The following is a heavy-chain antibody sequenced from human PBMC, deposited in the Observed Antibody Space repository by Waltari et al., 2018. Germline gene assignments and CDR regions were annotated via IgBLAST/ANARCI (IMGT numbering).Heavy chain of an antibody. V-gene: IGHV3-66*02. CDR1: GFTVSSNY. CDR2: IYSGGST. J-gene: IGHJ3*02. Sequence: EVQLVESGGGLVQPGGSLRLSCAASGFTVSSNYMSWVRQAPGKGLAWVSVIYSGGSTYYADSVKGRFTISRDNSKNTLYLQMNSLRAEDTAVYYCARVNSGSYHDAFDIWGQGTMVTVSS. D-gene: IGHD1-26*01. CDR3: ARVNSGSYHDAFDI.